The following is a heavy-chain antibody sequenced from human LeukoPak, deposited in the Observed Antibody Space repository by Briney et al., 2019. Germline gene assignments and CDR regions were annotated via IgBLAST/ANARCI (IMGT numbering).Heavy chain of an antibody. CDR1: GYAFTSYD. D-gene: IGHD1-26*01. CDR2: MSPNSGDT. CDR3: ARDSGTYSYFDY. Sequence: GASVKVSCKASGYAFTSYDFNWVRQATGQRPEWMGWMSPNSGDTGYAQKFQDRVTMTRNTSISTAYMELSSLRSDDTAVYYCARDSGTYSYFDYWGQGTLVTVSS. J-gene: IGHJ4*02. V-gene: IGHV1-8*01.